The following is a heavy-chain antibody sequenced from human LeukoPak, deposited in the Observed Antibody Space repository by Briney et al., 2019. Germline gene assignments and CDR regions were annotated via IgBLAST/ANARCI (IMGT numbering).Heavy chain of an antibody. CDR1: GYT. D-gene: IGHD6-13*01. CDR3: ARGLRREQQLLRAFDY. J-gene: IGHJ4*02. CDR2: MNPNSGNT. V-gene: IGHV1-8*01. Sequence: GASVKVSCKASGYTKWVRQATGQGLEWMGWMNPNSGNTGSAQKFQGRVTMTSNTSISTAYMELSSLRSEDTAVYYCARGLRREQQLLRAFDYWGQGTPVTVSS.